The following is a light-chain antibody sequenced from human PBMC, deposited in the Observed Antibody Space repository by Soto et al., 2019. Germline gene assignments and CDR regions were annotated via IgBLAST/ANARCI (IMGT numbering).Light chain of an antibody. CDR2: DAS. CDR3: QQRSDWPST. CDR1: QSVGSY. J-gene: IGKJ4*01. Sequence: EIVLTQSPATLSLSPGDRATLSCRASQSVGSYLGWYQQRPGQAPRLLIYDASNRATGIPARFSGSGSGTDFPNTISSLEPEDFAVYYCQQRSDWPSTFGGGTKVEIK. V-gene: IGKV3-11*01.